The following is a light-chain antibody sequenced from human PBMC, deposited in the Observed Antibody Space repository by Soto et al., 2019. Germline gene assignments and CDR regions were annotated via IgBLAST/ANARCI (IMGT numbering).Light chain of an antibody. CDR1: QSVSSSF. Sequence: EIVLTQSPGTLSLSPGEGGTLSCRASQSVSSSFLAWYQQKPGQAPRLLIYGASSRATGIPDRFSGSGSGTDFTLTISRLEPEDFAVYSCQQYGSSPVTFGGGTKVEIK. J-gene: IGKJ4*01. V-gene: IGKV3-20*01. CDR2: GAS. CDR3: QQYGSSPVT.